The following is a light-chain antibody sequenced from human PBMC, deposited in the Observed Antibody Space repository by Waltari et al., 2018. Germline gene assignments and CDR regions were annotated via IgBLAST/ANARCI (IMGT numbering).Light chain of an antibody. Sequence: SYELTQPPSVSVSPGQTASITCSGHALSTKYAYWYHQKSGQAPVLVLFGDSKRPSGVPERISGSSSGTMATLTLSGAQLEDEADYYCLSPDSSGTYVVFGGGTKLTVL. CDR3: LSPDSSGTYVV. CDR2: GDS. V-gene: IGLV3-10*01. CDR1: ALSTKY. J-gene: IGLJ2*01.